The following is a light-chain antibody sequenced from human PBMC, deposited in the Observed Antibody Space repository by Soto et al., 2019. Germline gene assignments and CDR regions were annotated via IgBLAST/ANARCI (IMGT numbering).Light chain of an antibody. CDR1: ESVSSF. V-gene: IGKV3-11*01. J-gene: IGKJ2*01. Sequence: EIVLTQSPATLSLSPGDTATLSCRASESVSSFLAWYQQRPGQAPRLLIHDTSNRATAIPDRFSGSGSGTDFTLTISSLEPEDCAVYYCQQRYNWPPVYTFGQGTKLEIK. CDR2: DTS. CDR3: QQRYNWPPVYT.